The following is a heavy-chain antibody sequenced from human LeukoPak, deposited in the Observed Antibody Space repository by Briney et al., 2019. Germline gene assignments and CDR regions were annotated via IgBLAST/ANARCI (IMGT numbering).Heavy chain of an antibody. D-gene: IGHD3-22*01. CDR3: VEQPTADSRGYYYFDY. CDR1: GFTFSSYA. Sequence: GGSLRLSCAASGFTFSSYAMQWVRQAPGKGLEWVAVISYDGSNKYYADSVKGRFTISRDNSKNTLYLQMNSLRAEDTAVYYCVEQPTADSRGYYYFDYWGQGTLVTVSS. J-gene: IGHJ4*02. CDR2: ISYDGSNK. V-gene: IGHV3-30*04.